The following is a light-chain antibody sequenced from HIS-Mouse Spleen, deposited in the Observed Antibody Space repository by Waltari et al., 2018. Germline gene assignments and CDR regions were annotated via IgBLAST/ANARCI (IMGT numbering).Light chain of an antibody. CDR3: HQYNNWLT. Sequence: EIVMTQSPATLSVSPGERATLSCRASQSVSSNLAWYQQKPGQAPRLLIYGASARVTGIPARFSGSGSWTEFTLTISSLQFEDFAGYYCHQYNNWLTFGQGTKVEIK. V-gene: IGKV3-15*01. CDR1: QSVSSN. J-gene: IGKJ1*01. CDR2: GAS.